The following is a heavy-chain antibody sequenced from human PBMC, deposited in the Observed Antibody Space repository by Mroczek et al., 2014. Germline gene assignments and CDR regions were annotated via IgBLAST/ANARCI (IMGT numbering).Heavy chain of an antibody. CDR2: INHSGST. CDR1: GSFSGYY. V-gene: IGHV4-34*01. J-gene: IGHJ4*02. CDR3: ARGKSGQDIVVVPAAIDTPGGYDY. D-gene: IGHD2-2*01. Sequence: QVQLQQWGAGLLKPSRPCPHLRCLCGSFSGYYWSWIRQPPRKGLEWIGEINHSGSTNYNPSLKSRVTISVDTSKNQFSLKLSSVTAADTAVYYCARGKSGQDIVVVPAAIDTPGGYDYWGQGTLVTVSS.